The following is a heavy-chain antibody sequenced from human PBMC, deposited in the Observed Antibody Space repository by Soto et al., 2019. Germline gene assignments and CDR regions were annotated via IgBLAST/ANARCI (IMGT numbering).Heavy chain of an antibody. J-gene: IGHJ4*02. CDR3: ARHSGSNWDIDS. Sequence: GESLKISCQASGNDDFGMYWIAWVRQTSGRGLEWIGFIYPGDSETTYSPSFQGHVTFSADKSIITAYLQWSSLKASDAAMYYCARHSGSNWDIDSWGQGTLVTV. D-gene: IGHD1-26*01. CDR1: GNDDFGMYW. CDR2: IYPGDSET. V-gene: IGHV5-51*01.